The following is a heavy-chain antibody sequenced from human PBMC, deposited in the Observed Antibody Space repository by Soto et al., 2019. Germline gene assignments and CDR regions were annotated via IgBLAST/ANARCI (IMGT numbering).Heavy chain of an antibody. Sequence: PSETLSLTCDVFNGSFSGYYWSWIRQPPGKGLEWIGEITNSGYTNYNPSLKNRVTILIDRSKNHFSLKVTSVTAADTAVYYCARGLEYFQQWGQGPLVTVSS. CDR3: ARGLEYFQQ. V-gene: IGHV4-34*01. J-gene: IGHJ1*01. CDR1: NGSFSGYY. CDR2: ITNSGYT.